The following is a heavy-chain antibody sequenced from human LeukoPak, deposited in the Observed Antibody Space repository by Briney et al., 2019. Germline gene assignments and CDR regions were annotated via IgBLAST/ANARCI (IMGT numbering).Heavy chain of an antibody. V-gene: IGHV3-74*01. Sequence: GGSLRLSCAASGFTFSSYWMHWVRQAPGKGLVWVSLINSDGSDTSYADSVKGRFTISRDDAKNTLYLQMNSLRAEDTAVYYCARASGTDSSGYVQIDYWGQGTLVTVSS. CDR2: INSDGSDT. J-gene: IGHJ4*02. D-gene: IGHD3-22*01. CDR3: ARASGTDSSGYVQIDY. CDR1: GFTFSSYW.